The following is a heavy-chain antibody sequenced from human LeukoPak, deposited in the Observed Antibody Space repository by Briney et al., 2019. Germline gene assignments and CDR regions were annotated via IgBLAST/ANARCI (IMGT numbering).Heavy chain of an antibody. CDR1: GYTFTGYY. J-gene: IGHJ6*02. Sequence: ASGKVSCKASGYTFTGYYMHWVRQAHGQGLEWMGRINPNSGGTNYAQKFQGWVTMTRDTSISTAYMELSRLRSDDTAVYYCARGGIAARPFPMDVWGQGTTVTVSS. D-gene: IGHD6-6*01. CDR3: ARGGIAARPFPMDV. CDR2: INPNSGGT. V-gene: IGHV1-2*04.